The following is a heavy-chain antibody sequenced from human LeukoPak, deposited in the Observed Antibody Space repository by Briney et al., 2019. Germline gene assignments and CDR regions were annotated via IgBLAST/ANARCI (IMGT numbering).Heavy chain of an antibody. D-gene: IGHD3-22*01. CDR3: VRDLLYYYDRSGYFDY. V-gene: IGHV4-38-2*02. CDR2: IYHSGST. Sequence: PSETLSLTCTVSGYSISSGYYWGWIRQPPGKGLEWIGSIYHSGSTYYNPSLKSRVTISVDTSKNQFSLKLSSVTAADTAVYYCVRDLLYYYDRSGYFDYWGQGTLVTVSS. CDR1: GYSISSGYY. J-gene: IGHJ4*02.